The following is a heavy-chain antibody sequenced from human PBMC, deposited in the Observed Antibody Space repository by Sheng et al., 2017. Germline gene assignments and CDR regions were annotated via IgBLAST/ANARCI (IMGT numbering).Heavy chain of an antibody. Sequence: QVQLVQSGAEVKKPGSSVKVSCKASGGTFSSYTISWVRQAPGQGLEWMGRIIPILGIANYAQKFQGRVTITADKSTSTAYMELSSLRSEDTAVYYCARDGGYSYGSIDYWGQGTLVTVSS. J-gene: IGHJ4*02. CDR1: GGTFSSYT. D-gene: IGHD5-18*01. CDR3: ARDGGYSYGSIDY. V-gene: IGHV1-69*08. CDR2: IIPILGIA.